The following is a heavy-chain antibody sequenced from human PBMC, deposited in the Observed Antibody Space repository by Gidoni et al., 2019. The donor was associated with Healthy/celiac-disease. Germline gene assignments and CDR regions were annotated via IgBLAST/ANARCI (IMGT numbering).Heavy chain of an antibody. J-gene: IGHJ6*02. Sequence: EVQLVESGGVVVQPGGSLRLSCEASGFTFDDYTIHWVRQAPGRGLEWVSIMSWDGGSTYYADSVKGRFTISRDNSKNSLYLQMNSLRTEDTALYYCAKEIGSSYYYYYGMDVWGQGTTVTVSS. CDR2: MSWDGGST. V-gene: IGHV3-43*01. CDR1: GFTFDDYT. CDR3: AKEIGSSYYYYYGMDV. D-gene: IGHD1-26*01.